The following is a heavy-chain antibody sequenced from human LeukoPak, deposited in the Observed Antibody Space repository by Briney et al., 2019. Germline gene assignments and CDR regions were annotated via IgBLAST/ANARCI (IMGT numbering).Heavy chain of an antibody. D-gene: IGHD3-22*01. J-gene: IGHJ4*02. CDR1: GYTFTSYG. CDR3: ARVGPYYYDSSGYYYVVLFDY. Sequence: GASVKVSCKSSGYTFTSYGISWVRQAPGQGLEWMGWISAYNGNTNYAQKLQGRVTMTTDTSTSTAYMELRSLRSDDTAVYYCARVGPYYYDSSGYYYVVLFDYWGQGTLATVSS. V-gene: IGHV1-18*01. CDR2: ISAYNGNT.